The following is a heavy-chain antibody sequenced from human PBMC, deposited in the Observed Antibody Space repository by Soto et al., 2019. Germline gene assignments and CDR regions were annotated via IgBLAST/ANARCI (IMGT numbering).Heavy chain of an antibody. CDR3: ASAGIVGATTGYYYYGMDV. CDR1: GGSFSGYY. V-gene: IGHV4-34*01. Sequence: SETLSLTCAVYGGSFSGYYWSWIRQPPGKGLEWIGEINHSGSTNYNPSLKSRVTISVDTSKNQFSLKLSSVTAADTAVYYCASAGIVGATTGYYYYGMDVWGQGTTVTVSS. D-gene: IGHD1-26*01. CDR2: INHSGST. J-gene: IGHJ6*02.